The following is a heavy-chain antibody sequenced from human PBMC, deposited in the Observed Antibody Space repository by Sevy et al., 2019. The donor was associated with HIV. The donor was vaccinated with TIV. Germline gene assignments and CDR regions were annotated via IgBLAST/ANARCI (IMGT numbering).Heavy chain of an antibody. CDR3: ARDNIGAVGDFDH. V-gene: IGHV4-59*01. Sequence: SETLSLTCTVSGGSINNYFWSWIRQPPGKGLEWIGYIYYSGSTNYNPSLKSRVSISVDTSKTQFSLKLTSVTAADTAVYYCARDNIGAVGDFDHWGQGTLVTVSS. J-gene: IGHJ4*02. CDR1: GGSINNYF. CDR2: IYYSGST. D-gene: IGHD6-13*01.